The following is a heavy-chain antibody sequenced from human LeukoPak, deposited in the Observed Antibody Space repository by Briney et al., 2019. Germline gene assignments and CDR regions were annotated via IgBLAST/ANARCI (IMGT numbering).Heavy chain of an antibody. CDR2: ISSSGSTI. D-gene: IGHD6-19*01. V-gene: IGHV3-48*03. CDR1: GFTFSSYE. J-gene: IGHJ4*02. CDR3: ASSGAVAVYYFDY. Sequence: PGGSLRLSCAASGFTFSSYEMNWVRQAPGKGLEWVSYISSSGSTIYYADSVKGRFTTSRDNAKNSLYLQMNSLRAEDTAVYYCASSGAVAVYYFDYWGQGTLVTVSS.